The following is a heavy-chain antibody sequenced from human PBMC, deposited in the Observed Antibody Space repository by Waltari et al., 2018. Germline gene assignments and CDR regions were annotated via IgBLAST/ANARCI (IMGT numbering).Heavy chain of an antibody. CDR1: RFSLNTYG. CDR2: IASDGSYE. D-gene: IGHD1-26*01. J-gene: IGHJ6*02. CDR3: ATRDILGGSQNYYYYGMDV. V-gene: IGHV3-30*03. Sequence: QVQLVESGGGVVQPGRSLRPSCAASRFSLNTYGMHWVRQAPGKGLEWVAFIASDGSYEYYPDAVKGRFTISRDNSKTTVFLQMNSLRDEDTAVYYCATRDILGGSQNYYYYGMDVWGQGTRVTVSS.